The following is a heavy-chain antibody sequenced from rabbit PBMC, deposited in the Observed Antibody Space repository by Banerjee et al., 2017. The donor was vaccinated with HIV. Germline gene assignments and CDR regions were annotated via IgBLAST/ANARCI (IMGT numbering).Heavy chain of an antibody. CDR1: GFSFSSGYD. V-gene: IGHV1S40*01. CDR2: IDAGSSGST. CDR3: ARDWDSDWGLKL. D-gene: IGHD4-1*01. J-gene: IGHJ4*01. Sequence: QSLEESGGGLVQPEGSLALTCTASGFSFSSGYDMCWVRQAPGKGLEWIACIDAGSSGSTHYASWAKGRFTISKTSSTTVTLQMTSLTAADTATYFCARDWDSDWGLKLWGPGTLVTVS.